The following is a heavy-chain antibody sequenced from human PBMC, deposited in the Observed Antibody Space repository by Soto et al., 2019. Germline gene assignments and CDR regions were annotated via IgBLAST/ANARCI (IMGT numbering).Heavy chain of an antibody. CDR1: GGTISGYY. D-gene: IGHD3-3*01. CDR2: IYSSGST. Sequence: SETLSLTCSVTGGTISGYYWTWIRQSAGGGLEWIGRIYSSGSTNYNPSLKSRVTISLDTSMNHFSLRLSSVTAADTAVYYCARGQRFSDWFDPWGQGTLVTVSS. V-gene: IGHV4-4*07. CDR3: ARGQRFSDWFDP. J-gene: IGHJ5*02.